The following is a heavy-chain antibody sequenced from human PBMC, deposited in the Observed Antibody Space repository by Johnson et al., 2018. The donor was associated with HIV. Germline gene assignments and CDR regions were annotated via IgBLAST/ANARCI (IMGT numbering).Heavy chain of an antibody. CDR2: ISYDGTKK. J-gene: IGHJ3*02. Sequence: QVQLVESGGGVVQPRRSLRLSCAASGFAFSGYALHWVRQAPGKGLEWVAVISYDGTKKDYGGSVKGRFPISRDNAKNSLYLQMNSLRAEDTAVYYWVREMGIAAAGTLDPFVIWGQGTMVTVSS. D-gene: IGHD6-13*01. CDR1: GFAFSGYA. V-gene: IGHV3-30*04. CDR3: VREMGIAAAGTLDPFVI.